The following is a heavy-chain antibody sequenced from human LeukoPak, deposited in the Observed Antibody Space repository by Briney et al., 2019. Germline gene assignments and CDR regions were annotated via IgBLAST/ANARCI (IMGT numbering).Heavy chain of an antibody. J-gene: IGHJ5*02. V-gene: IGHV4-59*01. CDR1: GGSISSYY. D-gene: IGHD2-15*01. Sequence: SETLSLTCTVSGGSISSYYWSWIRQPPGKGLEWIGYIYYSGSTNYNPSLKSRVTISVDTSKNQFSLKLSSVTAADTAVYYRARMGGYCSGGSCYDNWFDPWGQGTLVTVSS. CDR2: IYYSGST. CDR3: ARMGGYCSGGSCYDNWFDP.